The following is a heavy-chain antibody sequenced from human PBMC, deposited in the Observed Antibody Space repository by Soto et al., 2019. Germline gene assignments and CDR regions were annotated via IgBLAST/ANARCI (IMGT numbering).Heavy chain of an antibody. Sequence: SSVKVSLKGSGCTYSSYPSIWVRQATGKGLAWMGGIIPIFGTANYAQKFQGRVTITADESTSTAYMELSSRRSEDTVVYYCARGYYYCGMDVWGQGTMVTVSS. J-gene: IGHJ6*02. CDR2: IIPIFGTA. V-gene: IGHV1-69*01. CDR1: GCTYSSYP. CDR3: ARGYYYCGMDV.